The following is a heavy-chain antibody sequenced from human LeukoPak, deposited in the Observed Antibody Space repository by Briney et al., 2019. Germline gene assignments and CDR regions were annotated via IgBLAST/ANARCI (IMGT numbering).Heavy chain of an antibody. CDR1: GFTFSSYA. J-gene: IGHJ4*02. Sequence: GRSLRLSCAASGFTFSSYAMHWVRQAPGKGLEWVAVISYDGSNKYYADSVKGRFTISRDNSKNTLYLQMNSLRAEDTAVYYCARDLNDYYDSSGYYFDYWGQGTLVTVSS. CDR3: ARDLNDYYDSSGYYFDY. D-gene: IGHD3-22*01. CDR2: ISYDGSNK. V-gene: IGHV3-30-3*01.